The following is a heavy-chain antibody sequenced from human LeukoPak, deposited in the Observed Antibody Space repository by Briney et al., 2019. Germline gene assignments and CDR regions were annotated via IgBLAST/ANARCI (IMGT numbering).Heavy chain of an antibody. CDR3: ARVMHDYVWGSYRSGAFDI. J-gene: IGHJ3*02. D-gene: IGHD3-16*02. CDR2: IYYSGST. CDR1: GGSISSGGYY. Sequence: SETLSLTCTVSGGSISSGGYYWSWIRQHPGKGLEWIGYIYYSGSTYYNPSLKSRVTISVDTSKNQFSLKLSSVTAADTAVYYCARVMHDYVWGSYRSGAFDIWGQGTMVTVSS. V-gene: IGHV4-31*03.